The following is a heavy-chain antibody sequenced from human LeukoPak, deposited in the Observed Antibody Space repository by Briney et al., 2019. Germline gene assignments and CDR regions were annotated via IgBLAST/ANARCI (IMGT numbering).Heavy chain of an antibody. CDR2: IHSSGST. V-gene: IGHV4-30-4*01. J-gene: IGHJ5*02. Sequence: SQTLSLTCTVSGGSISSGDYYWSWIRQPPGKGLEWIGYIHSSGSTNYNPYLGSRVTMSVDTSKNQFSLKLSSVTAADTAVYYCARLRGGVVPAAIRRRWFDPWGQGTLVTVSS. CDR3: ARLRGGVVPAAIRRRWFDP. CDR1: GGSISSGDYY. D-gene: IGHD2-2*02.